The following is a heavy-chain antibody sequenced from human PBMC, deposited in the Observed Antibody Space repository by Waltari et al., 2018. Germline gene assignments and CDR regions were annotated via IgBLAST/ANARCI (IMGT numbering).Heavy chain of an antibody. Sequence: QVQLVQSGAEVKKPGSSVKVSCKASGGTFSSYAISWVRQAPGQGLEWMGGIIPIFGTANYAQKFQGRVTITADESTSAAYMALSSLRSEDTAVYYCARALVGATGPGAFDIWGQGTMVTVSS. V-gene: IGHV1-69*12. CDR2: IIPIFGTA. CDR1: GGTFSSYA. D-gene: IGHD1-26*01. J-gene: IGHJ3*02. CDR3: ARALVGATGPGAFDI.